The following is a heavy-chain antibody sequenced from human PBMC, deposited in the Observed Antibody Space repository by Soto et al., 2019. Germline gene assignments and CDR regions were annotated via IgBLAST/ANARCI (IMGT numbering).Heavy chain of an antibody. CDR2: IDPSDSYT. CDR1: GYSFTSYW. J-gene: IGHJ4*02. CDR3: ARLPLAAAYSDANS. D-gene: IGHD6-13*01. V-gene: IGHV5-10-1*01. Sequence: EVQLVQSGAEVKKPGESLRISCKASGYSFTSYWITWVRQMPGKGLEWMGRIDPSDSYTNYSPAFQGHVTISADKSTSTADLQWSSLKASDTAMYYCARLPLAAAYSDANSWGQGTLVTVSS.